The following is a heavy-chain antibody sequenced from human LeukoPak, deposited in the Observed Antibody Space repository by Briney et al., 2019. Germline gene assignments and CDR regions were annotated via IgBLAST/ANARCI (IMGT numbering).Heavy chain of an antibody. J-gene: IGHJ4*02. Sequence: PGGSLRLSCAASGFSFSDHHMNWIRQAPGKGPEWVAYISPGGYTMHFADSVRGRFTTSRDNANNFLYLQMNSLRGEDTAVYYCARDGGLHTNFDYWGQGTLVTVSS. CDR3: ARDGGLHTNFDY. V-gene: IGHV3-11*04. D-gene: IGHD2-15*01. CDR2: ISPGGYTM. CDR1: GFSFSDHH.